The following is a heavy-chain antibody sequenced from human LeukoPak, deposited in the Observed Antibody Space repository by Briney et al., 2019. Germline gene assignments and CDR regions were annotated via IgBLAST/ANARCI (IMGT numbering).Heavy chain of an antibody. CDR2: ISGSGGST. J-gene: IGHJ4*02. CDR1: GFTFSGYA. V-gene: IGHV3-23*01. D-gene: IGHD3-10*01. CDR3: AKVRDYYGSGTPLY. Sequence: GGSLRLSCAASGFTFSGYAMSWVRQAPGKGLEWVSAISGSGGSTYYADSVKGRFTISRDNSKNTLYLQMNSLRAEDTAVYYCAKVRDYYGSGTPLYWGQGTLVTVSS.